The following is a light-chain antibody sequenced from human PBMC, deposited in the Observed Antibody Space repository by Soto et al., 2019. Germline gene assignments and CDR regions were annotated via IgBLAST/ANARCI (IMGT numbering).Light chain of an antibody. CDR2: DVS. J-gene: IGLJ1*01. CDR1: SIDFGGYNY. Sequence: QSLLTQPRSVSGSPGQSVTISCTGTSIDFGGYNYVSWYQHHPGRAPKLMIYDVSERPSGVPDRFSGSKSGNTASLTISGLQAEDEADYYCCSDAGTFYGVGNGTKVTV. V-gene: IGLV2-11*01. CDR3: CSDAGTFYG.